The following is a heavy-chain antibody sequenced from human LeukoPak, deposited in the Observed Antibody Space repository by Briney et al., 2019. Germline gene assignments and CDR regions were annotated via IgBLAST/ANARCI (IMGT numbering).Heavy chain of an antibody. CDR1: GFTFDDYA. CDR2: ISWNSGSI. J-gene: IGHJ4*02. Sequence: PGGSLRLSCAASGFTFDDYAMHWVRQAPGKGLEWVSGISWNSGSIGYADSVKGRFTISRDNAKNSLYLQMNSLRAEDTALYYCAKGSHYDILTGYFDYWGQGTLVTVSS. V-gene: IGHV3-9*01. CDR3: AKGSHYDILTGYFDY. D-gene: IGHD3-9*01.